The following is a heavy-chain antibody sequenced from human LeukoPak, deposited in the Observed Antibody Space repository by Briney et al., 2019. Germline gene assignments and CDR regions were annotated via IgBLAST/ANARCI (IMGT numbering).Heavy chain of an antibody. Sequence: GASVKVSCKASGYTFTSYGISWVRQAPGQGLEWMGWISAYNGNTNYAQKLQGRVTITTDTSTSTAYMERRSLRSDDTAVYYCARVPYYYDSSGYSFDYWGQGTLVTVSS. CDR1: GYTFTSYG. D-gene: IGHD3-22*01. J-gene: IGHJ4*02. V-gene: IGHV1-18*01. CDR3: ARVPYYYDSSGYSFDY. CDR2: ISAYNGNT.